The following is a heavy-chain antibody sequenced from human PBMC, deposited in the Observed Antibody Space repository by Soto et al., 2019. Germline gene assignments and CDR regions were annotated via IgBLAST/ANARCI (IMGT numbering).Heavy chain of an antibody. D-gene: IGHD3-3*01. CDR3: ARQESTPSYDFWSGYPRGGMDV. CDR2: IHYSGST. V-gene: IGHV4-39*01. Sequence: SETLSLTCTVSGGSISSSSYYWGWIRQPPGKGLEWIGSIHYSGSTYYNPTLKSQVTISVDTSKNQFSLKLSSVTAADTAVYYCARQESTPSYDFWSGYPRGGMDVWGQGTTVTVSS. CDR1: GGSISSSSYY. J-gene: IGHJ6*02.